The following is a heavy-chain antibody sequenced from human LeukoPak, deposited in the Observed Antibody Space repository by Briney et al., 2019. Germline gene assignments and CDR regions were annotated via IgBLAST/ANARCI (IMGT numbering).Heavy chain of an antibody. Sequence: PGGSLRLSCAASGFTFSSYGMHWVRQAPGKGLEWVAFIRYDGSNKYYADSVKGRFTISRDNSKNTLYLQMNSLRAEDTAVYYCAKDFNRDRTYSSGLEFDYWGQGTLVTVSP. J-gene: IGHJ4*02. CDR2: IRYDGSNK. D-gene: IGHD6-19*01. CDR3: AKDFNRDRTYSSGLEFDY. V-gene: IGHV3-30*02. CDR1: GFTFSSYG.